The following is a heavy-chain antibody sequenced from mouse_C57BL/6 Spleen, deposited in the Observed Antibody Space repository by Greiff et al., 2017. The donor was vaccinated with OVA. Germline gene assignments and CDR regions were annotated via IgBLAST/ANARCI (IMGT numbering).Heavy chain of an antibody. CDR1: GFTFSSYA. D-gene: IGHD1-1*01. CDR2: ISSGGDYI. CDR3: TRAVTTVVPYYFDY. V-gene: IGHV5-9-1*02. J-gene: IGHJ2*01. Sequence: EVQLVESGEGLVKPGGSLKLSCAASGFTFSSYAMSWVRQTPEKRLEWVAYISSGGDYIYYADTVKGRFTISRDNARNTLYLQMSSLKSEDTAMYYCTRAVTTVVPYYFDYWGQGTTLTVSS.